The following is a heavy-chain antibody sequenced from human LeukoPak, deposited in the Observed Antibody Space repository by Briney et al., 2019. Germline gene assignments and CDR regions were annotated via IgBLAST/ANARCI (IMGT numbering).Heavy chain of an antibody. CDR2: IYYSGSN. Sequence: SETLSLTCTVSRGSISRGGDYWTWIRQQPGKGLEWIGYIYYSGSNHYNPSLESRLTISVDTSENQFSLKVRSVTAADTAVYYCARRFRNWLDPWGQGTLVTVSS. CDR1: RGSISRGGDY. D-gene: IGHD3-16*01. J-gene: IGHJ5*02. CDR3: ARRFRNWLDP. V-gene: IGHV4-31*03.